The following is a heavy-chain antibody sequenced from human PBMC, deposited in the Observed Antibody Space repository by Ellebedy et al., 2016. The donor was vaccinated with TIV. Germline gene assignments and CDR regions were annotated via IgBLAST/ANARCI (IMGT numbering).Heavy chain of an antibody. Sequence: GESLKISXAASGFTFSSYSMNWVRQAPGKGLEWVAVISYDGSNKYYADSVKGRFTISRDNSKNTLYLQMNSLRAEDTAVYYCAKGYGSGSYPYYFDYWGQGTLVTVSS. V-gene: IGHV3-30*18. CDR2: ISYDGSNK. CDR3: AKGYGSGSYPYYFDY. CDR1: GFTFSSYS. J-gene: IGHJ4*02. D-gene: IGHD3-10*01.